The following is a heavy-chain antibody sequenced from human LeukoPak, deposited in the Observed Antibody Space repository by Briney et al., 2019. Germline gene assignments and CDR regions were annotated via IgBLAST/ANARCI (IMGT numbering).Heavy chain of an antibody. CDR1: GFTLDDYT. V-gene: IGHV3-9*01. CDR3: AKDKLFRGVITGFAP. J-gene: IGHJ5*02. Sequence: GGSLRLSCAASGFTLDDYTMQWVRQAAGKGREWVSGISWKSGSIVYAASGKGRFTIARDNAQKSLRVQMNSLRPDDTALYYCAKDKLFRGVITGFAPWGQGNLVTVSS. CDR2: ISWKSGSI. D-gene: IGHD3-10*01.